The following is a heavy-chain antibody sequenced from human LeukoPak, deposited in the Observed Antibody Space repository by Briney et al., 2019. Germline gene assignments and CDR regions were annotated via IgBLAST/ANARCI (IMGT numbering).Heavy chain of an antibody. CDR3: ARGQDPGAFDI. J-gene: IGHJ3*02. CDR1: SYTLTNYG. Sequence: ASVKVSCKASSYTLTNYGISWVRQAPGQGLERMGWISAYNGNTNYSQNLQGRVTMTTDTSTNTAYLELRSLRSDDTAVYYCARGQDPGAFDIWGQGTMVTVSS. CDR2: ISAYNGNT. V-gene: IGHV1-18*01.